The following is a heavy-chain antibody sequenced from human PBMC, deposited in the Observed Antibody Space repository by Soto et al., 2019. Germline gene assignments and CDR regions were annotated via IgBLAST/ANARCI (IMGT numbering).Heavy chain of an antibody. V-gene: IGHV3-21*01. CDR3: ARDGRSSSWADYYYYGMDV. CDR2: ISSSSSYI. J-gene: IGHJ6*02. CDR1: GFTFSSYS. D-gene: IGHD6-13*01. Sequence: EVQLVESGGGLVKPGGSLRLSCAASGFTFSSYSMNWVRQAPGKGLEWVSSISSSSSYIYYADSVKGRFTISRDNAKNSLYLQMNSLRAEDTAVYYCARDGRSSSWADYYYYGMDVWGQGTTVTVSS.